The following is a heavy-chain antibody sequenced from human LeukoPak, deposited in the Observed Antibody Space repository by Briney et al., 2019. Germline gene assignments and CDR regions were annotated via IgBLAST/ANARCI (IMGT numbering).Heavy chain of an antibody. CDR1: GFTFSSYE. CDR3: ARSYYYYMDV. CDR2: ISSSGSTI. J-gene: IGHJ6*03. V-gene: IGHV3-48*03. Sequence: RGSLRLSCAASGFTFSSYEMNWVRQAPGKGLEWVSYISSSGSTIYYADSVKGRFTISRDNAKNSLYLQMNSLRAEDTAVYYCARSYYYYMDVWGKGTTVTISS.